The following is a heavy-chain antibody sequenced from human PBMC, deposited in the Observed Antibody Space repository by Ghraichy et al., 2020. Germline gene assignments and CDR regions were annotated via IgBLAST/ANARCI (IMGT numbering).Heavy chain of an antibody. Sequence: SETLSLTCAVDGGSFSGYYWSWIRQPPGKGLEWIGEINHSGSTNYNPSLKSRVTISVDTSKNQFSLKLSSVTAADTAVYYCARGRKIRDYYDSSGIYYFDYWGQGTLVTVSS. CDR2: INHSGST. CDR1: GGSFSGYY. D-gene: IGHD3-22*01. CDR3: ARGRKIRDYYDSSGIYYFDY. V-gene: IGHV4-34*01. J-gene: IGHJ4*02.